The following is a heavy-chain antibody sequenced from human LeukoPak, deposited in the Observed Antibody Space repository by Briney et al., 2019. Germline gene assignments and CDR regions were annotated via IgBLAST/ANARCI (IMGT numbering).Heavy chain of an antibody. Sequence: ASVKVSCKASGYTFTGYYMHWVRQAPGQGLEWMGWIRPNSGGTNYAQKFQGRVTMTRDTSISTAYMELSRLRSDDTAVYYCARDSSGFWHGFDYWGQGTLVTVSS. J-gene: IGHJ4*02. CDR1: GYTFTGYY. V-gene: IGHV1-2*02. CDR3: ARDSSGFWHGFDY. CDR2: IRPNSGGT. D-gene: IGHD6-19*01.